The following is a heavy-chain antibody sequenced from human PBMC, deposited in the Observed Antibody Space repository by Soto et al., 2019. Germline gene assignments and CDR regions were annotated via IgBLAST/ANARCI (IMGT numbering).Heavy chain of an antibody. CDR1: GGTFSSYA. J-gene: IGHJ6*02. CDR3: AILTGTSPEYYYYGIDV. V-gene: IGHV1-69*13. D-gene: IGHD1-7*01. Sequence: ASVKVSCKASGGTFSSYAISWVRQAPGQGLEWMGGIIPIFGTANYAQKFQGRVTITADESTSTAYMELSSLRSEDTAVYYCAILTGTSPEYYYYGIDVSGQRTTVTVSS. CDR2: IIPIFGTA.